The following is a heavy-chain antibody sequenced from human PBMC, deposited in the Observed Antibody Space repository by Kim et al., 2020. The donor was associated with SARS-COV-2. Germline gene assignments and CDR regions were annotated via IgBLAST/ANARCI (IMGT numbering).Heavy chain of an antibody. Sequence: GSLRLSCAASGFTFSSYAMSWVRQAPGKGLEWVSAISGSGGSTYYADSVKGRFTISRDNSKNTLYLQMNSLRAEDTAVYYCAKGTSEYYYDSSGYWYFDLWGRGTLVSVS. CDR3: AKGTSEYYYDSSGYWYFDL. CDR2: ISGSGGST. CDR1: GFTFSSYA. D-gene: IGHD3-22*01. V-gene: IGHV3-23*01. J-gene: IGHJ2*01.